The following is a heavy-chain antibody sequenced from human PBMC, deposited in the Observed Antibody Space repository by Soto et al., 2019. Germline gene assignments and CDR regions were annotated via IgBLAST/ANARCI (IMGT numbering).Heavy chain of an antibody. CDR1: GGSISSGDYY. V-gene: IGHV4-30-4*01. D-gene: IGHD3-16*02. Sequence: SETLSLTCTVSGGSISSGDYYWTWIRQPPGKGLEWIGYIYYSGSAYYNPSLKSRVTMSLDTSKNQFSLKLSSVTAEDTAVYYCATTPTLGYTDYWGQGTLVTVSS. CDR3: ATTPTLGYTDY. J-gene: IGHJ4*02. CDR2: IYYSGSA.